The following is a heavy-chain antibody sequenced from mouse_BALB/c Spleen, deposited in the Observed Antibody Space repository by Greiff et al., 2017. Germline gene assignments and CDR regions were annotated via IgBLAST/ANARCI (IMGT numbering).Heavy chain of an antibody. CDR1: GFNIKDTY. J-gene: IGHJ4*01. V-gene: IGHV14-3*02. Sequence: EVHLVESGAELVKPGASVKLSCTASGFNIKDTYMHWVKQRPEQGLEWIGRIDPANGNTKYDPKFQGKATITADTSSNTAYLQLSSLTSEDTAVYYCARRYYGNYGYAMDYWGQGTSVTVSS. CDR2: IDPANGNT. CDR3: ARRYYGNYGYAMDY. D-gene: IGHD2-1*01.